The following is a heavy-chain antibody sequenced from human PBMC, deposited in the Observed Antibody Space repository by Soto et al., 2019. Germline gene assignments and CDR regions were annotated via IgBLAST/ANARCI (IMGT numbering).Heavy chain of an antibody. Sequence: ASVKVSCKASGYTFTSYYIHWVRQAPGQGLEWMGIINPSGGSTSYAQKFQGRVTMTRDTSTSTVYMELSSLRSEDTAVYYCARGWGTYSKTGQTLDAFDIWGQGTMVTVSS. CDR1: GYTFTSYY. J-gene: IGHJ3*02. CDR2: INPSGGST. CDR3: ARGWGTYSKTGQTLDAFDI. D-gene: IGHD3-16*01. V-gene: IGHV1-46*03.